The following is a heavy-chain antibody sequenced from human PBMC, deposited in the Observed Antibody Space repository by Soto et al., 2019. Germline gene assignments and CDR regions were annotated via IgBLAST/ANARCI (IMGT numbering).Heavy chain of an antibody. J-gene: IGHJ2*01. CDR3: ARDPLWGTAMVLWYFDL. CDR2: ISYDGSNK. CDR1: GFTFSSYA. V-gene: IGHV3-30-3*01. D-gene: IGHD5-18*01. Sequence: QVQLVESGGGVVQPGRSLRLSCAASGFTFSSYAMHWVRQAPGKGLEWVAVISYDGSNKYYAESVKGRFTISRDNSKNTLYLQMNSLGAEDTAVYYCARDPLWGTAMVLWYFDLWGRGTLVTVSS.